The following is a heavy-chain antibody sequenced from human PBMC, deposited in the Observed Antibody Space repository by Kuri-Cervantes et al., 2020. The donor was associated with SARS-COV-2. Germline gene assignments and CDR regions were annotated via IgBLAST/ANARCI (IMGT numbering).Heavy chain of an antibody. CDR3: ARARYCSSTSCYMSYYYGMDV. V-gene: IGHV3-9*01. Sequence: GGSLRLSCAASGFTFDDYTMHWVRQAPGKGLEWVSGISWNSGSIGYADSVKGRFTISRDNAKNSLYLQMNSLRAEDTAVYYCARARYCSSTSCYMSYYYGMDVWGQGTTVTVSS. CDR1: GFTFDDYT. J-gene: IGHJ6*02. D-gene: IGHD2-2*02. CDR2: ISWNSGSI.